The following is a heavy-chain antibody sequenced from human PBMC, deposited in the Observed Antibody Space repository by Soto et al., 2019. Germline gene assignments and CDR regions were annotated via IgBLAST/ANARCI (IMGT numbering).Heavy chain of an antibody. Sequence: PGGFLRLSCAASGFTFSSYAMSWVRQAPGKGLEWVSAISGSGGNTYYADSVKGRFTISRDNSKNTLYLQMNSLRAEDTAVYYCAKDSQYYYDSSGYYYFDYWGQGTLVTVSS. CDR3: AKDSQYYYDSSGYYYFDY. V-gene: IGHV3-23*01. J-gene: IGHJ4*02. CDR1: GFTFSSYA. CDR2: ISGSGGNT. D-gene: IGHD3-22*01.